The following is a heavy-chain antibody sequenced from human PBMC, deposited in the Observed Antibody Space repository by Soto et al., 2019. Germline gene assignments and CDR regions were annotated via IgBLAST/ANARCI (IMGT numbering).Heavy chain of an antibody. J-gene: IGHJ3*02. Sequence: PSETLSLTCPVSGGSLSSYDGSWIRQPPGKGLEWIGYIYYSGSTNYNPSLKSRVTISVDTSKNQFSLKLSSVTAADTAVYYCAILGLGYCSGGSCSYDAFDIWGQGTMVTVSS. CDR1: GGSLSSYD. D-gene: IGHD2-15*01. CDR2: IYYSGST. CDR3: AILGLGYCSGGSCSYDAFDI. V-gene: IGHV4-59*08.